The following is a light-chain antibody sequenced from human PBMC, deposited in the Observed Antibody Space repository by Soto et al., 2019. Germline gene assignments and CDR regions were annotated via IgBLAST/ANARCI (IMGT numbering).Light chain of an antibody. V-gene: IGKV1-39*01. CDR3: QQYAGSPPWT. J-gene: IGKJ1*01. CDR2: GAS. CDR1: QSMNRY. Sequence: DIQMTQSPSTLSASLGDRVIITCRASQSMNRYLNWYQHKPGKVPKLLIYGASRRASGIPDRFTGSGSGTDFTLTISRLEPEDFAVYYCQQYAGSPPWTFGQGTKVDI.